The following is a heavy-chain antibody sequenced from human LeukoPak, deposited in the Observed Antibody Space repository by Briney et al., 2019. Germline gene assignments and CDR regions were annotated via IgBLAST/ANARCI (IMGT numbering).Heavy chain of an antibody. CDR3: ARSGGYQLLWIEDAFDI. CDR2: ISSSSSYI. J-gene: IGHJ3*02. CDR1: GFTFSSYS. V-gene: IGHV3-21*01. Sequence: GGSLRLSCAASGFTFSSYSMNWVRQAPGKGLEWVSSISSSSSYIYYADSVKGRFTISRDNAKNSLYLQMNSLRAEDTAVYYCARSGGYQLLWIEDAFDIWGQGTMVTVSS. D-gene: IGHD2-2*01.